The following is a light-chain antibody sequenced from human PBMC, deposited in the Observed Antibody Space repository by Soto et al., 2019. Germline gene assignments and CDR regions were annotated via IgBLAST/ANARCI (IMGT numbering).Light chain of an antibody. Sequence: QRSKSHATLTASIGDRVAITGLASKGISRWLNWYQQRPGKAPKRLIYRVSSLESGVPARFSGSGSGTEFTLTLSWLQPDDVATYYCQQYTSYPRTFGGGTKVDIK. CDR2: RVS. CDR3: QQYTSYPRT. V-gene: IGKV1-5*03. CDR1: KGISRW. J-gene: IGKJ4*01.